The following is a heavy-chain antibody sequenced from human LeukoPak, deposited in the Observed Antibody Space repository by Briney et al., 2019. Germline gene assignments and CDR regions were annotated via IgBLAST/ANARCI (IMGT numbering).Heavy chain of an antibody. CDR3: ARGNGSGSYYNLYYFDY. Sequence: SETLSLTCTVSGGSINSGDYYWSWIRQPPGKGLEWIGYIYYSGSTYYNPSLKSRVTISIDTSKNQFSLRLSSVTAADTAVYYCARGNGSGSYYNLYYFDYWGQGTLVTVSS. CDR2: IYYSGST. D-gene: IGHD3-10*01. V-gene: IGHV4-30-4*08. CDR1: GGSINSGDYY. J-gene: IGHJ4*02.